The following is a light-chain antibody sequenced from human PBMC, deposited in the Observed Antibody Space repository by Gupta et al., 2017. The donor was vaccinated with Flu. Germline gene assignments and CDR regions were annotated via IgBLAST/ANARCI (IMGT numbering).Light chain of an antibody. CDR2: AAS. J-gene: IGKJ2*01. V-gene: IGKV1-16*02. Sequence: DIQMTQSPSSLSASVGDRVTITCRASQGVFNYLAWFQQKPGTAPKPLIYAASRLQSGVPSKFSGSGSGTDFTLTISSLQPEDFATYFCQQESNYPYTFGQGTKLDI. CDR1: QGVFNY. CDR3: QQESNYPYT.